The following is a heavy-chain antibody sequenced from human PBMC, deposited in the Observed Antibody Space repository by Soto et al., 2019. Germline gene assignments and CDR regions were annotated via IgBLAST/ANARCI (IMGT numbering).Heavy chain of an antibody. CDR2: IDTSSTKI. Sequence: QVQLVESGGDLVKPGGSLRLSCAASGYTFSDYYLSWIRQAPGKGLEWISYIDTSSTKIYYADSVRGRFTISRDNGKKSLFLEMNNRRVEDTAVYFCASHYDLWTGYLSPVDYWGRGTLVTVSS. D-gene: IGHD3-3*01. V-gene: IGHV3-11*01. CDR3: ASHYDLWTGYLSPVDY. J-gene: IGHJ4*02. CDR1: GYTFSDYY.